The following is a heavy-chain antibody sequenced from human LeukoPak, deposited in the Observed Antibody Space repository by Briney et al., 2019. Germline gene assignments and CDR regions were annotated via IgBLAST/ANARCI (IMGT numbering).Heavy chain of an antibody. V-gene: IGHV1-2*06. J-gene: IGHJ4*02. CDR1: GYTFTAYN. Sequence: ASVKVSCKASGYTFTAYNIHWVRQAPGHGLEWMGRINPNSGDTKYAQKFQGRVTMTRDTSISTVYMELSGLRSDDTAVFYCGGTWIEVWSPDFDYWGQGTLVTVSS. CDR2: INPNSGDT. CDR3: GGTWIEVWSPDFDY. D-gene: IGHD5-18*01.